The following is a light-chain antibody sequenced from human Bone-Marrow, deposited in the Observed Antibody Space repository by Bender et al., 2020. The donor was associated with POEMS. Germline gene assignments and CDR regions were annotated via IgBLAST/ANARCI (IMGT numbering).Light chain of an antibody. J-gene: IGLJ3*02. V-gene: IGLV2-14*02. CDR2: DAT. Sequence: QSALTQPASVSGSPGQSITISCTGTSGDVGTYSFVSWYQQHSGKAPKLMIYDATKQPSGVSSRFSGSRSGTSASLAISGLQSEDEADYYCAVWDDSLNGWVFGGGTKLTVL. CDR3: AVWDDSLNGWV. CDR1: SGDVGTYSF.